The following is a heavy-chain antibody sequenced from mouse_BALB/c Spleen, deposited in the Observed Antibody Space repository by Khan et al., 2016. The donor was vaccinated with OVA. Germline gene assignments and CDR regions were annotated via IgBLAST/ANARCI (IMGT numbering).Heavy chain of an antibody. Sequence: VQLQQSGTELVKPGASVKLSCTASGFNIKDTYMHWVKQRPEQGLEWIGRINPANGNIRYDPNFQGKATIPADTSSNTAYLHLSSLTSEDTAVYYCARPITTGGFAYWGQGTLVTVSA. D-gene: IGHD1-2*01. CDR2: INPANGNI. V-gene: IGHV14-3*02. CDR1: GFNIKDTY. J-gene: IGHJ3*01. CDR3: ARPITTGGFAY.